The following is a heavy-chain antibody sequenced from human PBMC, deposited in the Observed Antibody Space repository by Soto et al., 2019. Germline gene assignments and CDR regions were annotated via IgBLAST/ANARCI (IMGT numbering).Heavy chain of an antibody. D-gene: IGHD2-21*01. CDR2: VYDSGTS. J-gene: IGHJ5*02. CDR1: GGSMNSYY. Sequence: SETLSLTCTVSGGSMNSYYWTRVRQPPGKGLEWIGYVYDSGTSMYNASLESRITMSLDKSRNQFSLSLSYVTAADTAVYFCARYSPPKKSFDSNPGWLDPWGQGTLATVSS. CDR3: ARYSPPKKSFDSNPGWLDP. V-gene: IGHV4-59*01.